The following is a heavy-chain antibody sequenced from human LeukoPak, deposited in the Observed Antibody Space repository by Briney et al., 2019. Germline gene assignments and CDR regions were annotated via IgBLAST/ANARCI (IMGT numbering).Heavy chain of an antibody. J-gene: IGHJ4*02. CDR3: ARDSRDYWVAYYFDY. Sequence: GGSLRLSCAASGFTFSSYWMSWVRQAPGKGLEWVANIKQDGSEKYYVDSVKGRFTISRDNAKNSLYLQTNSLRAEDTAVYYCARDSRDYWVAYYFDYWGQGTLVTVSS. D-gene: IGHD2-8*02. CDR2: IKQDGSEK. V-gene: IGHV3-7*03. CDR1: GFTFSSYW.